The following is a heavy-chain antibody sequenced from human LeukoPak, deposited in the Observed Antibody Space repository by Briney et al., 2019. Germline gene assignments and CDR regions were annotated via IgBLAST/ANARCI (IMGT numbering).Heavy chain of an antibody. D-gene: IGHD6-19*01. CDR1: GGSISSGSYY. J-gene: IGHJ5*02. CDR2: IYTSGST. Sequence: PSETLSLTCTVSGGSISSGSYYWSWIRQPAGKGLEWIGRIYTSGSTNYNPSLKSRVTISVDTSKNQFSLKLSSVTAADTAVYYCARDTGYSSGWYEGSWFDPWGQGTLVTVSS. CDR3: ARDTGYSSGWYEGSWFDP. V-gene: IGHV4-61*02.